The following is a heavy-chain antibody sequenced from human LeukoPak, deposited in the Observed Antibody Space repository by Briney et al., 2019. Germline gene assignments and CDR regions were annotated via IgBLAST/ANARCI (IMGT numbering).Heavy chain of an antibody. CDR2: INPSSGSA. J-gene: IGHJ4*02. D-gene: IGHD3-10*01. CDR3: ARDVSQGSGSYRNQAFDY. CDR1: GYTFTRYY. Sequence: ASVKVSCKASGYTFTRYYIHWVRQAPGQGLEWMGIINPSSGSANYAQKLQGRVTMTRDTSTSTVYMELSSLGSEDTAVYYCARDVSQGSGSYRNQAFDYWGQGTLVTVSS. V-gene: IGHV1-46*04.